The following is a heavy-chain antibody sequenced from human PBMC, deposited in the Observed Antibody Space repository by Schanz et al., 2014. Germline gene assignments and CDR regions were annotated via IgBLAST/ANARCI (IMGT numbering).Heavy chain of an antibody. V-gene: IGHV3-23*04. CDR2: MNESHSTI. CDR1: GFGFSSYS. Sequence: EVQLVESGGGLVQPGGSLRLSCAASGFGFSSYSMNWVRQAPGKGLEWVSAMNESHSTIYYADSVRGRFTISRDNSKNTLFLQMNSLRVEDSAIYYCAKDISDTSGKDDYWGQGTLVTVSP. CDR3: AKDISDTSGKDDY. D-gene: IGHD3-22*01. J-gene: IGHJ4*02.